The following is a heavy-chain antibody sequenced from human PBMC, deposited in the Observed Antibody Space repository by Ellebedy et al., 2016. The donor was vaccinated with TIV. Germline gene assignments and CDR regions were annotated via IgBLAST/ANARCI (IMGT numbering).Heavy chain of an antibody. J-gene: IGHJ4*02. D-gene: IGHD5-12*01. CDR1: GFTFSSYA. CDR2: ISYDGSNK. Sequence: GESLKISCAASGFTFSSYAMHWVRQAPGQGLVWVAVISYDGSNKYYADSVKGRFTISRDNSKNTLYLQMNSLRAEDTAVYYCARGNSGYDAVYLDYWGQGTLVTVSS. V-gene: IGHV3-30-3*01. CDR3: ARGNSGYDAVYLDY.